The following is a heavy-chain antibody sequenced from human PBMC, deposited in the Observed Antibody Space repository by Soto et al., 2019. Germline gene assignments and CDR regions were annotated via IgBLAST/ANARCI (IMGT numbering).Heavy chain of an antibody. CDR3: ARYFLTRTPWGCAMAQLSYYGTAV. Sequence: ASVKGSCKASGYTFISYAISWVRQVPGQGLEWMGRVSPYSGNTDSAQKFQGRVTMTTDTSTNTSYMDLRNLRSDDTAVYFCARYFLTRTPWGCAMAQLSYYGTAVRHTGTT. D-gene: IGHD3-9*01. J-gene: IGHJ6*04. CDR2: VSPYSGNT. V-gene: IGHV1-18*01. CDR1: GYTFISYA.